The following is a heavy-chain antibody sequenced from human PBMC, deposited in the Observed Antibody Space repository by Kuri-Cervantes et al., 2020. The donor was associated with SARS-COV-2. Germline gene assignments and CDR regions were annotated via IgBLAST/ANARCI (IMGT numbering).Heavy chain of an antibody. Sequence: LRLSCTVSGGSISSGGYYWSWIRQHPGKGLEWIGYIYYSGSTYYNPSLKSRVTISVDTSKNQFSLKLSSVTAADTAVYYCARLGSSGWYSYWGQGTLVTVSS. D-gene: IGHD6-19*01. J-gene: IGHJ4*02. CDR3: ARLGSSGWYSY. CDR2: IYYSGST. V-gene: IGHV4-31*03. CDR1: GGSISSGGYY.